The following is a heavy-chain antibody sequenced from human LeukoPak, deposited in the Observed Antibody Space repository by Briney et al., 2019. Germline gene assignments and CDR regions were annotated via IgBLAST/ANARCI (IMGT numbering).Heavy chain of an antibody. Sequence: SETLSLTCTVSGGSIDSFFWNWIRQPPGKALEWIGDVHYSGNTNYNPSLKSRVTISLDTSKIQFSLSLNSMTAADTAVYYCARGFSSGRFDPWGQGALVTVSS. CDR2: VHYSGNT. J-gene: IGHJ5*02. CDR3: ARGFSSGRFDP. CDR1: GGSIDSFF. D-gene: IGHD3-10*01. V-gene: IGHV4-59*08.